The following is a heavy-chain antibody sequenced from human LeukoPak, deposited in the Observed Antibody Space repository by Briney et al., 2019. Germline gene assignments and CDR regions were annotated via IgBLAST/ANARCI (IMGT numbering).Heavy chain of an antibody. D-gene: IGHD6-13*01. V-gene: IGHV1-8*01. J-gene: IGHJ6*02. CDR2: MNPNSGNT. CDR1: GYTFTSYD. Sequence: ASVKVSCKASGYTFTSYDINWVRRATGQGLEWMGWMNPNSGNTGYAQKFQGRVTMTRNTSISTAYMELSSLRSEDTAVYYCARGRYSSSWYTYYYYGMDVWGQGTTVTVSS. CDR3: ARGRYSSSWYTYYYYGMDV.